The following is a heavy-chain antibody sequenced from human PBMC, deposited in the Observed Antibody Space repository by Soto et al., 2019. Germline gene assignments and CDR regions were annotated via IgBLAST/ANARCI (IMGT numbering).Heavy chain of an antibody. J-gene: IGHJ5*02. D-gene: IGHD2-8*02. Sequence: QVQLQESGPGLVKPSGTISLTCVVSSGSISSGTWWSWVRQPPGKGLEWIGQVADTGSTIYNPSLRSRVTISIDKSTSQFSLSPSALTPADTALYYCVRHGGVSFHTWGQGTLVTVSA. CDR2: VADTGST. CDR1: SGSISSGTW. CDR3: VRHGGVSFHT. V-gene: IGHV4-4*02.